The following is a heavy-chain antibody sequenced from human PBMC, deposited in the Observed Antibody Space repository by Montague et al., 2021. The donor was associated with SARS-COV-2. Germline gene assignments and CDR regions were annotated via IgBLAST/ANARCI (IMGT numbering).Heavy chain of an antibody. CDR1: GFAFGDYA. D-gene: IGHD4-23*01. V-gene: IGHV3-49*03. CDR3: TRNTGGNSRGAGS. Sequence: SLRLSCAASGFAFGDYALSWFRQAPGKGLEWLGLIKSKAYGETTEYAVSVRGRFTISRDDSKNVAYLQMHSLTTEDTAFYYCTRNTGGNSRGAGSWGQGTLVTVSS. J-gene: IGHJ5*02. CDR2: IKSKAYGETT.